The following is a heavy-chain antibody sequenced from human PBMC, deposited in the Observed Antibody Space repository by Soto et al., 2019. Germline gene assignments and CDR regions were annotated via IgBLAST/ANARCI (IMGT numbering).Heavy chain of an antibody. CDR1: GFTFSSYA. CDR3: AKFQGEIFTKWYFHY. CDR2: ITGGVGVT. Sequence: EVQLLESGGGLVQPGGSLRLSCAASGFTFSSYAITWVRPAPGKGLGWVSVITGGVGVTYYADSVQGRFTISRANSKNTWYLQMNSLRAEDTFVYNCAKFQGEIFTKWYFHYWGQGTLVTVSS. J-gene: IGHJ4*02. D-gene: IGHD3-16*01. V-gene: IGHV3-23*01.